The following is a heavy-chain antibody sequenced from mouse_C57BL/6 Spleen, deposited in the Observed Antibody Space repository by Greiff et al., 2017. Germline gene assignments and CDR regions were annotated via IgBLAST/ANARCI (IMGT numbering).Heavy chain of an antibody. Sequence: EVHLVESGGGLVKPGGSLKLSCAASGFTFSDYGMHWVRQAPEKGLEWVAYISSGSSTIYYADTVKGRFTISRDNAKNTLFLQMTSLRSEDTAMYYCARPSFITTVPFYAMDYWGQGTSVTVSS. CDR2: ISSGSSTI. D-gene: IGHD1-1*01. J-gene: IGHJ4*01. CDR3: ARPSFITTVPFYAMDY. V-gene: IGHV5-17*01. CDR1: GFTFSDYG.